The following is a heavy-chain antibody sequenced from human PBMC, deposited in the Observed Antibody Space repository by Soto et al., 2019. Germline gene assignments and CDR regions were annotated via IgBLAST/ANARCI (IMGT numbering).Heavy chain of an antibody. J-gene: IGHJ6*02. CDR2: ISYDGSNK. D-gene: IGHD2-2*01. V-gene: IGHV3-30*18. Sequence: PGGSLRHSCAASGFTFSNYGMHWVRQAPGKGLEWVAVISYDGSNKYYADSVKGRFTISRDNSKNTLYLQMNSLRPEDTAVYYCAKAVGYCSSTSCRDYYFYYGMDVWGQGTTVTVSS. CDR1: GFTFSNYG. CDR3: AKAVGYCSSTSCRDYYFYYGMDV.